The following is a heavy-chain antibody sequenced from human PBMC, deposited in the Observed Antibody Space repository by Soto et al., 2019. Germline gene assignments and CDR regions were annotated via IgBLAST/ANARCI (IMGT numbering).Heavy chain of an antibody. CDR3: AKFPGYSSSSYVLS. V-gene: IGHV3-23*01. J-gene: IGHJ4*02. D-gene: IGHD6-6*01. Sequence: EVQLLESGGGLVQPGGSLRLSCAASGFTFSSYAMSWVRQAPGKGLEWVSAISGSGGSKYYADSVKGRFTISRDNSKNTLYLQMNSLRAEDTAVYYCAKFPGYSSSSYVLSWGQGTLVTVSS. CDR1: GFTFSSYA. CDR2: ISGSGGSK.